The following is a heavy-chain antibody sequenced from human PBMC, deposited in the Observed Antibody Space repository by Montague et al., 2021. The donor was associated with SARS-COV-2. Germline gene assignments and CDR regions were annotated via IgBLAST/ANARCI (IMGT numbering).Heavy chain of an antibody. CDR2: INHRGST. D-gene: IGHD3-22*01. Sequence: SETLSLTCAVYDGSFSDYSWTWIRQPPGKGLEWIGEINHRGSTNXNPSLKSRVTISVGTSKNQFSLKMTSVTAADTAVYYCARGRQHINMVVVVVTGGEYYFDFWGQGTLVAVSS. J-gene: IGHJ4*02. V-gene: IGHV4-34*01. CDR1: DGSFSDYS. CDR3: ARGRQHINMVVVVVTGGEYYFDF.